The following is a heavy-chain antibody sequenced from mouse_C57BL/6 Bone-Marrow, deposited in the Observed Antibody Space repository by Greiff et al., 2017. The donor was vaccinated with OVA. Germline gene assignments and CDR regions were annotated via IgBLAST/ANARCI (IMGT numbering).Heavy chain of an antibody. Sequence: QVQLKQPGAELVMPGASVKLSCKASGYTFTSYWMHWVKQRPGQGLEWIGEIDPSDSYTNYNQKFKGKSTLTVDKPSGTAYMRLRSLTSEDSAVYYCARLGLTGVYYAIDYWGQGTSVTVSS. CDR2: IDPSDSYT. CDR1: GYTFTSYW. J-gene: IGHJ4*01. CDR3: ARLGLTGVYYAIDY. V-gene: IGHV1-69*01. D-gene: IGHD4-1*01.